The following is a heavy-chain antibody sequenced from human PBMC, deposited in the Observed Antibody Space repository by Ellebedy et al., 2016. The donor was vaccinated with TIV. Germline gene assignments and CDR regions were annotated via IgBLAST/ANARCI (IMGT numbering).Heavy chain of an antibody. CDR1: GFTFSSYW. D-gene: IGHD3-22*01. CDR2: IKQDGSEK. J-gene: IGHJ4*02. Sequence: GESLKISCAASGFTFSSYWMSWVRQAPGKGLEWVANIKQDGSEKYYVDSVKGRFTISRDNAKNSLYLQMNSLRAEDTAVYYCARSYYYDSSGYWSEMSYYFDYWGQGTLVTVSS. V-gene: IGHV3-7*01. CDR3: ARSYYYDSSGYWSEMSYYFDY.